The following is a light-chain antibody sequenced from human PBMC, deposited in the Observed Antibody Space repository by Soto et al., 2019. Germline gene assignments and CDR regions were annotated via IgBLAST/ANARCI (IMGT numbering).Light chain of an antibody. Sequence: DIQMTQSPSSLSASVGDRVTITCQASQDISNYLNWYQQKPGKAPKLLIYDASNVETGVPSRFSGSGSGTDFTFTISSPQPEDIATYYCQQYDNLPSWTFGQGTKVEIK. CDR1: QDISNY. J-gene: IGKJ1*01. CDR3: QQYDNLPSWT. CDR2: DAS. V-gene: IGKV1-33*01.